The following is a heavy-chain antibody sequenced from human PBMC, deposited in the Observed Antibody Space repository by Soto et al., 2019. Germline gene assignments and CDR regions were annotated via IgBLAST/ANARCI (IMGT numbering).Heavy chain of an antibody. Sequence: SVKVSCKASGGTFSSYTISWVRQAPGQGLEWMGRIIPILGIANYAQKFQGRVTITADKSTSTAYMELSSLRSEDTAVYYCGRGLRDYHGIVATIIRFDYWGQGTLVTVSS. J-gene: IGHJ4*02. CDR1: GGTFSSYT. CDR2: IIPILGIA. V-gene: IGHV1-69*02. D-gene: IGHD5-12*01. CDR3: GRGLRDYHGIVATIIRFDY.